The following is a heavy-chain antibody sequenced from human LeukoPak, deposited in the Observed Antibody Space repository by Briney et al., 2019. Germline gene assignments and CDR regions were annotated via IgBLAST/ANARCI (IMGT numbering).Heavy chain of an antibody. CDR1: GFTFSTYW. J-gene: IGHJ4*02. Sequence: GGSLRLSCAASGFTFSTYWMHWVRHAAGKGRVWVSRINTDGSSTSYADSMKGRFTISRDNAKNTLYLQMNSLRAEDTAVYYCATTYQLRHWGVDYWGQGTLVTVSS. V-gene: IGHV3-74*01. D-gene: IGHD2-2*01. CDR3: ATTYQLRHWGVDY. CDR2: INTDGSST.